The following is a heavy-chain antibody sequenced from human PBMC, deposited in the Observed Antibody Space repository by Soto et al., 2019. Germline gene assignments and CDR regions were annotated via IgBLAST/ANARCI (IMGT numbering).Heavy chain of an antibody. CDR2: IYYSGST. D-gene: IGHD2-15*01. Sequence: SETLSLTCTVSGGSISRGGYFWSWIRQHPGKGLEWIGYIYYSGSTYYNPSLKSRVTISVDTSKNQFSLKLSSVTAADTAVYYCARLASGYCSGGSCYPKEVYYYYMDVWGKGTTVTVSS. J-gene: IGHJ6*03. V-gene: IGHV4-31*03. CDR1: GGSISRGGYF. CDR3: ARLASGYCSGGSCYPKEVYYYYMDV.